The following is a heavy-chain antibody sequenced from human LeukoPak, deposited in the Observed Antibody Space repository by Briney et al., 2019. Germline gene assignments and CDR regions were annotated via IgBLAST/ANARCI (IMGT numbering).Heavy chain of an antibody. CDR2: ISGSGGST. CDR1: GFAFSSYA. Sequence: GGSLRLSCAASGFAFSSYAMSWVRQAPGKGLEWVSAISGSGGSTYYADSVKGRFTISRDNSKNTLYLQMNSLRAEDTAVYYCAKDGSYYSESYYFDYWGQGTLVTVSS. CDR3: AKDGSYYSESYYFDY. V-gene: IGHV3-23*01. J-gene: IGHJ4*02. D-gene: IGHD1-26*01.